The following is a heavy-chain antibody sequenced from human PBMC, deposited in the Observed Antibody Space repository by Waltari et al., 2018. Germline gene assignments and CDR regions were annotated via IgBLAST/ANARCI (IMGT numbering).Heavy chain of an antibody. J-gene: IGHJ4*02. CDR2: IYSGGST. CDR3: ARGLTSDGTTPGTFDY. D-gene: IGHD1-1*01. CDR1: GFTVSSNY. Sequence: EVQLVESGGGLIQPGGSLRLSCAASGFTVSSNYMSWVRQAPGKGLEWVSVIYSGGSTYYADSVKGRFTISRDNSKNTLYLQMNSLRAEDTAVYYCARGLTSDGTTPGTFDYWGQGTLVTVSS. V-gene: IGHV3-53*01.